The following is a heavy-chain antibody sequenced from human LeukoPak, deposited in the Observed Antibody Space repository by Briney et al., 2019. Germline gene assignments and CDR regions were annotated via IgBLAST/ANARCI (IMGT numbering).Heavy chain of an antibody. CDR2: IYSGGST. J-gene: IGHJ5*02. V-gene: IGHV3-66*02. CDR1: GFTVSSNY. Sequence: GGSLRLSCAASGFTVSSNYMSWVRQAPGKGLEWVSVIYSGGSTYYADSVKGRFTISRDNSKNTLYLQMNSLRAGDTAVYYCASPASHLISSGYYYVSWGQETLVTVSS. D-gene: IGHD3-22*01. CDR3: ASPASHLISSGYYYVS.